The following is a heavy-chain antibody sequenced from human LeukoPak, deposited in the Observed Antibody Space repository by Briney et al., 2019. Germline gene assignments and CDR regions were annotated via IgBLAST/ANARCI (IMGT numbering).Heavy chain of an antibody. J-gene: IGHJ4*02. CDR3: AREVTGYGGGPFFDY. CDR1: GFTFSSYG. D-gene: IGHD4-23*01. V-gene: IGHV3-30*03. CDR2: ISYDGSNK. Sequence: GGSLRLSCAATGFTFSSYGMHWVRQAPDKGLERVAVISYDGSNKYYADSVKGRFTISRDNSKNTLYLQMNSLRADDTAVYYCAREVTGYGGGPFFDYWGQGTLVTVSS.